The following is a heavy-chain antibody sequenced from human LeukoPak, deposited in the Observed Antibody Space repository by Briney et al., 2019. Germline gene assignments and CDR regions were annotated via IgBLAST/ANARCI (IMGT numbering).Heavy chain of an antibody. CDR1: GYTFTSYA. J-gene: IGHJ4*02. CDR2: ISTYNDNT. D-gene: IGHD5-12*01. V-gene: IGHV1-18*01. Sequence: ASVKVSCKASGYTFTSYAINWVRQAPGQGLEWMGWISTYNDNTNYAQKLQGRVTMTTDTSTSTAYMELRSLRSDDTAVYYCARFASVAHFDNWGQGTLVTVSS. CDR3: ARFASVAHFDN.